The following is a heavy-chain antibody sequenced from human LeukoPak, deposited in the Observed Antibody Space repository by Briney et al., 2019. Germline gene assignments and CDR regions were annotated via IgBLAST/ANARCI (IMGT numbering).Heavy chain of an antibody. Sequence: PSETLSLTCTVSGGSISRYYWTWIRQPQGKGLEWIGYIYYSGSTNYNPSLKSRVTMSVDTSKNHFSLMLSSVTDADTAVYYCARLHETGLFFDYWGQGTLVTVSS. CDR3: ARLHETGLFFDY. CDR2: IYYSGST. CDR1: GGSISRYY. J-gene: IGHJ4*02. D-gene: IGHD3-9*01. V-gene: IGHV4-59*08.